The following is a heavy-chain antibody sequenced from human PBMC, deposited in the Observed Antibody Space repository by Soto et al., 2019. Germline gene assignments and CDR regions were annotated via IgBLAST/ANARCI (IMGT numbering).Heavy chain of an antibody. CDR3: ARDWNCSNTRCQNCFDP. CDR1: GYTFINYG. V-gene: IGHV1-18*01. J-gene: IGHJ5*02. CDR2: ISGNTGKA. Sequence: VASVKVSCKASGYTFINYGVSWVRQAPGQGLEWMGWISGNTGKANYAQNLQGRVTMTTDTSTNTAYMELRSLRSDDTAVYYCARDWNCSNTRCQNCFDPWGQGTLVTVSS. D-gene: IGHD2-2*01.